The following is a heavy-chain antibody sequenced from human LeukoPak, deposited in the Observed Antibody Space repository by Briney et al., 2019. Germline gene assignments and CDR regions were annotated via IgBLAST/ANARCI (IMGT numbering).Heavy chain of an antibody. CDR1: GGSISSYY. D-gene: IGHD4-17*01. J-gene: IGHJ4*02. V-gene: IGHV4-4*07. Sequence: SETLSLTCTVSGGSISSYYWSWIRQPAGKGLEWIGRIYTNWSTNYNPSLKSRVTMSVDTSKNQCSLKLSSVTAADTAVYYCAREKTTVTTGFDYWGQGTLVTVSS. CDR3: AREKTTVTTGFDY. CDR2: IYTNWST.